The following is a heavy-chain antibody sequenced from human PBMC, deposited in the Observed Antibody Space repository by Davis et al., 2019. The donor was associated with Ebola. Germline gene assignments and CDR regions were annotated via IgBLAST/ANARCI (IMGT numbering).Heavy chain of an antibody. CDR3: ARGRWYCSGGSCYGRSYFDY. J-gene: IGHJ4*02. D-gene: IGHD2-15*01. CDR2: IYYSGST. CDR1: GGSISSGGYY. V-gene: IGHV4-31*03. Sequence: LRLSCTVSGGSISSGGYYWSWLRQHPGKGLEWIGYIYYSGSTYYNPSLKSRVTISVETSKNQFSLKLSSVTAADTAVYYCARGRWYCSGGSCYGRSYFDYWGQGTLVTVSS.